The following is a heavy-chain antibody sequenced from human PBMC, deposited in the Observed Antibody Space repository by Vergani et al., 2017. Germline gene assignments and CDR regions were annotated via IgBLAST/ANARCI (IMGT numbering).Heavy chain of an antibody. CDR2: IYYSGST. CDR1: GGSISSYY. CDR3: ARDQPQKGNYYMDV. J-gene: IGHJ6*03. V-gene: IGHV4-59*01. Sequence: QVQLQESGPGLVKPSETLSLTCTVSGGSISSYYWSWIRQPPGKGLEWIGYIYYSGSTNYNPSLKSRVTISVDTSKNQFSLKLSSVTAADTAVHYCARDQPQKGNYYMDVWGKGTTVTVSS.